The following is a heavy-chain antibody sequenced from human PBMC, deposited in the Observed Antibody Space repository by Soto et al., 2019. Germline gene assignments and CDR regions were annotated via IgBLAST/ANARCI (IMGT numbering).Heavy chain of an antibody. Sequence: ASVKVSCKASGYTFTSYDINWVRQATGQGLEWMGWMNPNSGNTGYAQKFQGRVTMTRNTSISTAYMELSSLRSEDTGVYYCARGRWVNTMVRGRQSAFDPWGQGTLVTVSS. CDR3: ARGRWVNTMVRGRQSAFDP. CDR2: MNPNSGNT. D-gene: IGHD3-10*01. J-gene: IGHJ5*02. CDR1: GYTFTSYD. V-gene: IGHV1-8*01.